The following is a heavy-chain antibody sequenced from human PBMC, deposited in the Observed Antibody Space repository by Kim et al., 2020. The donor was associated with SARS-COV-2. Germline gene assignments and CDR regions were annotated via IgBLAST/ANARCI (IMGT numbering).Heavy chain of an antibody. D-gene: IGHD3-3*01. CDR2: INGGNGDT. J-gene: IGHJ6*03. V-gene: IGHV1-3*01. CDR1: GYSFTAYG. Sequence: ASVKVSCKASGYSFTAYGTHWVRQAPGQRFEWMGWINGGNGDTKSAQRFQARVTITRDTVANTVYMELNSLRSEDTGVYYCATGGGVASATYMEVGGKGTRVIVSS. CDR3: ATGGGVASATYMEV.